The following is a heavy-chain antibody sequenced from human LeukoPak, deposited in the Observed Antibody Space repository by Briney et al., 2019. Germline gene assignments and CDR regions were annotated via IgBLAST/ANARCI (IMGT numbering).Heavy chain of an antibody. CDR1: GYTFTGYY. Sequence: ASVKVSCKASGYTFTGYYMHWVRQAPGQGLEWMGGIIPIFGTANYAQKFQGRVTITADKSTSTAYMELSSLRSEDTAVYYCARDGDVVRGVILSPNWFDPWGQGTLVTVSS. CDR2: IIPIFGTA. J-gene: IGHJ5*02. CDR3: ARDGDVVRGVILSPNWFDP. D-gene: IGHD3-10*01. V-gene: IGHV1-69*06.